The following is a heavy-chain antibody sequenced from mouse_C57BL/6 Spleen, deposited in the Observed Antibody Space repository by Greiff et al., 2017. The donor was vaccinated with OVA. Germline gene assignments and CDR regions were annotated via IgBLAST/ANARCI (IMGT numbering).Heavy chain of an antibody. CDR1: GYTFTDYE. D-gene: IGHD2-4*01. V-gene: IGHV1-15*01. CDR2: IDPETGGT. Sequence: QVQLKQSGAELVRPGASVTLSCKASGYTFTDYEMHWVKQTPVHGLEWIGAIDPETGGTAYNQKFKGKAILTADKSSSTAYMELRSLTSEDSAVYYCTILRSYYDYDGNAMDYWGQGTSVTVSS. CDR3: TILRSYYDYDGNAMDY. J-gene: IGHJ4*01.